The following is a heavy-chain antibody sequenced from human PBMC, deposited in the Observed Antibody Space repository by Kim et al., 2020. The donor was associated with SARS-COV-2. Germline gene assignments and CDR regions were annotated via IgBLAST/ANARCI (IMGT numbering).Heavy chain of an antibody. Sequence: SVNGRFTIARDNSKNTLYLQMNSLRAEDTAVYYCARVYSSSWVNSYYMDVWGKGTTVTVSS. V-gene: IGHV3-30*07. CDR3: ARVYSSSWVNSYYMDV. D-gene: IGHD6-13*01. J-gene: IGHJ6*03.